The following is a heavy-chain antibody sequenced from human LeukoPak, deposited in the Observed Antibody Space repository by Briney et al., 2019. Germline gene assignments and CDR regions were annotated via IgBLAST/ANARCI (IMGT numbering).Heavy chain of an antibody. V-gene: IGHV3-30*04. D-gene: IGHD2-21*02. J-gene: IGHJ3*02. CDR2: IASDRSHT. CDR1: GFTFSNYF. CDR3: ARERQDTVIHSGAFDI. Sequence: GGSLRLSCAASGFTFSNYFMHWVRQAPGKGLEWVADIASDRSHTFYVESVKGRFTISRDNSKNTLYLQMNSLRAEDTAVYFCARERQDTVIHSGAFDIWGQGTMVTVSS.